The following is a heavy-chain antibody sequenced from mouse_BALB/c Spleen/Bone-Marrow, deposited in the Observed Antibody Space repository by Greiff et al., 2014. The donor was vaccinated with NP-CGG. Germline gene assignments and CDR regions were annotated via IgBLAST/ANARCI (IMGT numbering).Heavy chain of an antibody. CDR1: GFTFSDYG. J-gene: IGHJ4*01. CDR2: ISNLAYSI. V-gene: IGHV5-15*02. Sequence: EVKLQESGGGLVQPGGSRKLSCAASGFTFSDYGMAWVRQAPGKGPEWVAFISNLAYSIYYAATVTGRFTISRENAKNTLYLEMSSLRSEDTAMYYCAREGGAMDYWGQGTSVTVSS. CDR3: AREGGAMDY.